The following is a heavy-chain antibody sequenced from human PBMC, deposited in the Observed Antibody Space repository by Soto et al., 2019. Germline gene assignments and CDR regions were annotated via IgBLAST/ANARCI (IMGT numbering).Heavy chain of an antibody. D-gene: IGHD3-3*01. Sequence: QVQLVESGGGVVQPGGSLRLSCAASGFKFSNYGMHWVRQAPGKGLEWVAIIWYDGNKKYYADSVKGRFTISRDNSNNSLYLQMSSLRAEDSAVYYCARDGVPLFLIPSELDNWVQGTLVTVSS. CDR3: ARDGVPLFLIPSELDN. J-gene: IGHJ4*02. V-gene: IGHV3-33*01. CDR2: IWYDGNKK. CDR1: GFKFSNYG.